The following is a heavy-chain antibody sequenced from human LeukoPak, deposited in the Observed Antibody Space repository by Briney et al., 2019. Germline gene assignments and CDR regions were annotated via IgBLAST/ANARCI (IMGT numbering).Heavy chain of an antibody. J-gene: IGHJ4*02. V-gene: IGHV3-30*18. D-gene: IGHD3-22*01. CDR2: ISHDGSNK. CDR3: AKADRRDYYDSSGYYYVADY. Sequence: GGSLRLSCAASGFTFSSYGMHWVRQAPGKGLEWVAVISHDGSNKYYADSVKGRFTISRDNSKNTLSLQMNSLRSEDTAVYYCAKADRRDYYDSSGYYYVADYWGQGTLVTVSS. CDR1: GFTFSSYG.